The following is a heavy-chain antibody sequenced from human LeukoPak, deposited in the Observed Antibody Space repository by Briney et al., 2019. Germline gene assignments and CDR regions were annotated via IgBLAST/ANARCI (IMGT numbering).Heavy chain of an antibody. CDR1: GGSFSTYA. CDR3: ARYKVPPHQDSSMVPGVYYYYGMDV. D-gene: IGHD3-10*01. Sequence: ASVKVSCKASGGSFSTYAISWVRQAPGQGLEWMGGIIPFFGTPSYAQKFHGRVTINADESTNTAYMEVSSLRSEDTALYYCARYKVPPHQDSSMVPGVYYYYGMDVWGLGTTVTVSS. CDR2: IIPFFGTP. V-gene: IGHV1-69*13. J-gene: IGHJ6*02.